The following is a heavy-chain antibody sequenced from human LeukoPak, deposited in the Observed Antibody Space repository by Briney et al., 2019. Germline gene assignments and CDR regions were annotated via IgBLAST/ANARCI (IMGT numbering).Heavy chain of an antibody. D-gene: IGHD1-14*01. V-gene: IGHV3-21*01. CDR3: ATETIGRHYDY. J-gene: IGHJ4*02. Sequence: SGGSLRLSCAASGFTFSSCGFNWVRQAPGKGLEWVSSIGPTGNDRYYADSVRGRFTISRDNAKNSMYLQMDSLRDEDTAVYYCATETIGRHYDYWGQGTLLTVSS. CDR2: IGPTGNDR. CDR1: GFTFSSCG.